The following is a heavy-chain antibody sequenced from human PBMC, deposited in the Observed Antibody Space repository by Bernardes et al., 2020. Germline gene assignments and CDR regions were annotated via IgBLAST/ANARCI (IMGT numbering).Heavy chain of an antibody. V-gene: IGHV3-74*01. J-gene: IGHJ4*02. Sequence: GGSLRLSCAASGFTFSSYWMHWVRQAPGTGLVWVSRLNSDGSSPIYADSVKGRFTISRDNAKNTLYLQMNSLRAEDTAVYYCARAGMYYDFWSGYYSDYWGQGTLVTVSS. CDR2: LNSDGSSP. D-gene: IGHD3-3*01. CDR1: GFTFSSYW. CDR3: ARAGMYYDFWSGYYSDY.